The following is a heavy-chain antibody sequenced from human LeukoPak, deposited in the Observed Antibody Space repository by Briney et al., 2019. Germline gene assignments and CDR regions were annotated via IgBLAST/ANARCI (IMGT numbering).Heavy chain of an antibody. CDR2: INPNTGGT. J-gene: IGHJ6*02. D-gene: IGHD4-17*01. Sequence: GASVKVSCKASGYTFTGYYMHWVRQAPGQGLEWMGWINPNTGGTSYSENFRGRVTMTRDTSISTAYLELSRLTSNDTAVYYCARGVTTVVPYHYYGMDVWGQGTTVTVSS. V-gene: IGHV1-2*02. CDR3: ARGVTTVVPYHYYGMDV. CDR1: GYTFTGYY.